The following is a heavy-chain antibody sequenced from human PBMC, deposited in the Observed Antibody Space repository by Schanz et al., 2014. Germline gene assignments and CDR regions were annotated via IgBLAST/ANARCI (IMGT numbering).Heavy chain of an antibody. CDR1: GGSINSDAFY. CDR3: ARHGGIPYYPMDV. J-gene: IGHJ6*02. Sequence: QVQLQESGPGVVKPSQTLSLTCTVSGGSINSDAFYWTWIRQHPGKGLEWVGYIYYSGGTSFNPSLKSRLPMSVDTSKNQFSLRLSSVTAADTAVYYCARHGGIPYYPMDVWGQGTTVTVSS. V-gene: IGHV4-31*03. CDR2: IYYSGGT. D-gene: IGHD3-16*01.